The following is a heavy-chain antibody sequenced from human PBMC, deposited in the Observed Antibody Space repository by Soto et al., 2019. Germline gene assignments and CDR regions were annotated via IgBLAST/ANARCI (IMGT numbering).Heavy chain of an antibody. CDR1: GGSISSYY. V-gene: IGHV4-59*08. D-gene: IGHD3-3*01. CDR3: ARHGRYDFWSGYYSPNWFDP. CDR2: IYYSGST. Sequence: PSETLSLTCTVSGGSISSYYWSWIRQPPGKGLEWIGYIYYSGSTNYNPSLKSRVTISVDTSKNQFSLKLSSVTAADTAVYYCARHGRYDFWSGYYSPNWFDPWGQGTLVTVSS. J-gene: IGHJ5*02.